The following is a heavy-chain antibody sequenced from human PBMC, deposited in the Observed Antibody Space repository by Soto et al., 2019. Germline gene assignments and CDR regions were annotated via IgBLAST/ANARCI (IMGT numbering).Heavy chain of an antibody. CDR2: TYYRSKWYN. D-gene: IGHD6-19*01. CDR3: ARDRQWLPTRGDAFDI. Sequence: SQTLSLTCAISGDSVSSNSAAWNWIRQSPSRGLEWLGRTYYRSKWYNDYAVSVKSRITINPDTSKNQFSMQLNSVTPEDTAVYYCARDRQWLPTRGDAFDIWGQGTMVTVS. V-gene: IGHV6-1*01. J-gene: IGHJ3*02. CDR1: GDSVSSNSAA.